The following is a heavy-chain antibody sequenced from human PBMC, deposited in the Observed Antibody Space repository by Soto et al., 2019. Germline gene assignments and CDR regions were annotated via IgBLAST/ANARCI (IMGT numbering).Heavy chain of an antibody. Sequence: EVQLVESGGGLVQPGRSLRLSCAASGFTFDDYAMHWVRQAPGKGLEWVSGISWNSDSIGYADSVKGRFTISRDNAKNCVYLQINILRDEDTALYYCAGYYYGGSGYYMGIDAFDIWGQGTMVTVSS. CDR2: ISWNSDSI. CDR1: GFTFDDYA. D-gene: IGHD3-22*01. V-gene: IGHV3-9*01. J-gene: IGHJ3*02. CDR3: AGYYYGGSGYYMGIDAFDI.